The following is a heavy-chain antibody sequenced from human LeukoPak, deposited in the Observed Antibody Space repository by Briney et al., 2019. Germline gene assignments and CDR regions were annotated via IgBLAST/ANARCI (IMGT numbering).Heavy chain of an antibody. CDR1: GGSISSSSYY. Sequence: ASQTLSLTCTVSGGSISSSSYYWGWIRQPPGTGLEWIGSIYYSGSTYYNPSLKSRVTISVDTSKNQFSLKLSSVTAADTAVYYCARHDYGDYNDAFDIWGQGTMVTVSS. CDR3: ARHDYGDYNDAFDI. V-gene: IGHV4-39*01. CDR2: IYYSGST. J-gene: IGHJ3*02. D-gene: IGHD4-17*01.